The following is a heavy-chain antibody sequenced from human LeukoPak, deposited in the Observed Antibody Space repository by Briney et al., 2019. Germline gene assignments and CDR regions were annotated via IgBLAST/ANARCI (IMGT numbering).Heavy chain of an antibody. CDR1: GFIFSTHG. CDR3: ASGLLLPRFDC. D-gene: IGHD2-15*01. V-gene: IGHV3-30*03. Sequence: PGRSLRLSCAASGFIFSTHGMHWVRQAPGKGLEWVAGTSYDGVNKYYVDSVKGRFIISRDNSRKTLYLQMNWLRGEDTAVYYCASGLLLPRFDCWGQGTLVTVSS. CDR2: TSYDGVNK. J-gene: IGHJ4*02.